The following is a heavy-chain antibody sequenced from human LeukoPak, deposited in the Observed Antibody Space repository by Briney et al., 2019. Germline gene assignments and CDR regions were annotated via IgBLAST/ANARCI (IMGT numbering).Heavy chain of an antibody. CDR1: GGSISSHY. Sequence: SETLSLTCTVPGGSISSHYWSWIRQPPGKGLEWIGYMYHSGSTNYNPSLKSRVTISVDTSKNQFSLKLSSVTAADTAVYYCARDIGDYGSGSYDYWGQGTLVTVSS. CDR2: MYHSGST. D-gene: IGHD3-10*01. CDR3: ARDIGDYGSGSYDY. V-gene: IGHV4-59*11. J-gene: IGHJ4*02.